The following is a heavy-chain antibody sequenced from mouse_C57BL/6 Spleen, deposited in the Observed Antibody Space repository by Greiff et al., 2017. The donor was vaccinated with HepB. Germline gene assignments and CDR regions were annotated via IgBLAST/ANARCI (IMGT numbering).Heavy chain of an antibody. CDR2: INPNNGGT. Sequence: VQLQQSGPELVKPGASVKIPCKASGYTFTDYNMDWVKQSHGKSLEWIGDINPNNGGTIYNQKFKGKATLTVDKSSSTAYMELRSLTSEDTAVYYCARSGLRRYYAMDYWGQGTSVTVSS. CDR1: GYTFTDYN. CDR3: ARSGLRRYYAMDY. D-gene: IGHD2-4*01. J-gene: IGHJ4*01. V-gene: IGHV1-18*01.